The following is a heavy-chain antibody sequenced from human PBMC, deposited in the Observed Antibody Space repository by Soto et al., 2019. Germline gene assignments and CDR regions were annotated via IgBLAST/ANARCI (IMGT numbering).Heavy chain of an antibody. V-gene: IGHV3-7*04. Sequence: EVQLVESGGGLVQPGGALRLSCATSGFTFSAYRMSWVRQAPGKGLEWVANINQDGSEKYYVDSVKGRFIISRDNAKNQLYLQMDSLRAEDKAVYYCARDRYISGDYGDFPWGQGTLVTVSS. CDR1: GFTFSAYR. CDR2: INQDGSEK. D-gene: IGHD4-17*01. CDR3: ARDRYISGDYGDFP. J-gene: IGHJ5*02.